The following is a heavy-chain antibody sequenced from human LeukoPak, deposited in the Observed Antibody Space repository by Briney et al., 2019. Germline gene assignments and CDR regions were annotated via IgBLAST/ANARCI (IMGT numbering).Heavy chain of an antibody. Sequence: SETLSLTCTVSGGSVSSGSYYWSWLPHPPGKGLEGIGYIYYSGSTNYNPSLKRRVTVSVDTSKNQFPLKLSSVTAADTAVYYCARDRHGAGGFDIWGQGTMVTVSS. CDR3: ARDRHGAGGFDI. CDR2: IYYSGST. CDR1: GGSVSSGSYY. D-gene: IGHD1-14*01. J-gene: IGHJ3*02. V-gene: IGHV4-61*01.